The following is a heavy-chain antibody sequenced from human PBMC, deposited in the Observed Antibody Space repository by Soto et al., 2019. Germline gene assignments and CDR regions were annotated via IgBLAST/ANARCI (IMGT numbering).Heavy chain of an antibody. D-gene: IGHD2-15*01. V-gene: IGHV4-28*01. J-gene: IGHJ4*02. CDR3: ARSRAGVVHH. Sequence: QVQLQESGPGLVKPSDTLSLTCAVSGYSISSSNWWGWIRQPPGKGLEWIGYIYYSGSTYYNPSLKSRVTMAVDTSKHQLSLTLSSVPAVHTAVYYCARSRAGVVHHGGQGTLVPVSS. CDR2: IYYSGST. CDR1: GYSISSSNW.